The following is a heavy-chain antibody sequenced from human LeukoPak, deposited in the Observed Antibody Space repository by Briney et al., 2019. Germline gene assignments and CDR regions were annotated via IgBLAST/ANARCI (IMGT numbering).Heavy chain of an antibody. CDR3: ARDSGYNSYYGMDV. V-gene: IGHV1-8*01. Sequence: GASVKVSYKASGYTFTSYDINWVRQATGQGLEWMGWMNPNSGNTGYAQKFQGRVTMTRNTSISTAYMELSSLRSEDTAVYYCARDSGYNSYYGMDVWGQGTTVTVSS. CDR1: GYTFTSYD. D-gene: IGHD5-12*01. J-gene: IGHJ6*02. CDR2: MNPNSGNT.